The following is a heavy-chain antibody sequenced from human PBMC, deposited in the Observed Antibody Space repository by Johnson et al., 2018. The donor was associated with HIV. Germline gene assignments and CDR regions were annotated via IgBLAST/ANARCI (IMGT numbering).Heavy chain of an antibody. CDR1: GFIFSSYD. CDR3: ARVRAGRENAFDI. D-gene: IGHD1-26*01. CDR2: ICSSGDT. V-gene: IGHV3-13*01. Sequence: VQLVESGGGVVRPGGSLRLSCAASGFIFSSYDMHWVRQTTGNGLEWISGICSSGDTFYPGSVKGRFTISRANAKNTLSLQMNSPRVDDTAIYYCARVRAGRENAFDIRGQGTMVTVSS. J-gene: IGHJ3*02.